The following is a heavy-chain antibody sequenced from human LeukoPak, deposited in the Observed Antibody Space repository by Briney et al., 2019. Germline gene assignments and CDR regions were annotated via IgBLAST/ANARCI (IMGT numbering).Heavy chain of an antibody. V-gene: IGHV3-7*01. D-gene: IGHD3-10*01. CDR3: ARETRGDYMDV. J-gene: IGHJ6*03. CDR2: IKQDGSEK. CDR1: GFTFSSYW. Sequence: PGGSLRLSCAASGFTFSSYWMSWVRQAPGKGLEWVANIKQDGSEKYYVDSVKGRFTISRDNAKNSLYPQMNSLRAEDTAVYYCARETRGDYMDVWGKGTTVTVSS.